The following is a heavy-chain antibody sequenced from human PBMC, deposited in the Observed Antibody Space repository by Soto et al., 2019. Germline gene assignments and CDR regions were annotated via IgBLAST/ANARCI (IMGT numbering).Heavy chain of an antibody. J-gene: IGHJ4*02. V-gene: IGHV1-2*04. CDR2: INPNSGGT. Sequence: ASVKVSCKASGYTFTGYYMHWVRQAPGQGLEWMGWINPNSGGTNYAQKFQGWVTMTRDTSISTACMELSRLRSDDTAVYYCATQRDYGDYGAFDYWGQGTLVTVSS. CDR3: ATQRDYGDYGAFDY. D-gene: IGHD4-17*01. CDR1: GYTFTGYY.